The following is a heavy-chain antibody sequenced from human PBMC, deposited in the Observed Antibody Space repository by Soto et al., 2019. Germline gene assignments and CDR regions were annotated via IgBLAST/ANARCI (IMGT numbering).Heavy chain of an antibody. D-gene: IGHD3-10*01. V-gene: IGHV3-23*01. CDR1: GFTFSSYA. Sequence: PGESLKISCAASGFTFSSYAMNWVRQAPGKGLEWVSSIISGGGNTNSADSVKGRFTISRDNSKNTLYLQMNSLRAEDTAVYYCAKTFGSYDHYPDLDVCATRPTATVS. CDR2: IISGGGNT. CDR3: AKTFGSYDHYPDLDV. J-gene: IGHJ6*03.